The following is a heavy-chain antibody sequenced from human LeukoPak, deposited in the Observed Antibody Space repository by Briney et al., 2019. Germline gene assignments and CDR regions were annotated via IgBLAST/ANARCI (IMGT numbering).Heavy chain of an antibody. D-gene: IGHD2-15*01. CDR1: GFTFSSYA. CDR3: ARNSYCSGGSCYDY. Sequence: GGSLRLSCAASGFTFSSYAMRWVRQAPGKGLEYVSAISSNGGSTYYANSVKGRFTISRDNSKNTLYLQMGSLRAEDMAVYYCARNSYCSGGSCYDYWGQGTLVTVSS. CDR2: ISSNGGST. V-gene: IGHV3-64*01. J-gene: IGHJ4*02.